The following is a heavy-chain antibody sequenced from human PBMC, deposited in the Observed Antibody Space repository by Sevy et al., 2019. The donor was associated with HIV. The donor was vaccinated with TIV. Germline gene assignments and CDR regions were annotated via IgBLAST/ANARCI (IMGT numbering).Heavy chain of an antibody. CDR3: ARRYFDV. D-gene: IGHD3-16*02. J-gene: IGHJ4*02. V-gene: IGHV3-7*01. CDR1: GFTFHTYW. CDR2: IRHAGNEI. Sequence: GGSLRLSCAASGFTFHTYWMQWVRQAPGKGLEWVANIRHAGNEIYYADSVKGRFTISRDNAMQSLYLEMNNLRVEDSGIYYCARRYFDVWGQGTLVTVSS.